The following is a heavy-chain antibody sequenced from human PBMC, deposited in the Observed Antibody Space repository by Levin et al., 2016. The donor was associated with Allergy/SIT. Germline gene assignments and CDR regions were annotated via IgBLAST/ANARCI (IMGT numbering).Heavy chain of an antibody. CDR3: VGRRGYGYGIDY. V-gene: IGHV4-59*01. CDR1: GGSISSYY. CDR2: IYNSGST. Sequence: ETLSLTCTVSGGSISSYYWSWIRQPPGKGLEWIGYIYNSGSTGYNPSLKSRVIMSLDTSRNQFSLDLRSVTAADTAVYYCVGRRGYGYGIDYWGQGILVTVSS. J-gene: IGHJ4*02. D-gene: IGHD5-12*01.